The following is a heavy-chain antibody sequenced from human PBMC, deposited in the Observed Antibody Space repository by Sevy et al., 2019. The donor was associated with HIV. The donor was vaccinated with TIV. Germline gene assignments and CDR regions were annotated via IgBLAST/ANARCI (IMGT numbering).Heavy chain of an antibody. D-gene: IGHD6-6*01. J-gene: IGHJ4*02. CDR1: GFTFKSYV. V-gene: IGHV3-23*01. Sequence: GGSLRLSCAASGFTFKSYVMSWVRQAPGKGLEWVSGISGSGGSTYYADSVKGRFIISRDNYKNTLYLEMNSLRAEDTAVYYCAKASSIAAGFAYWGQGTLVTVSS. CDR3: AKASSIAAGFAY. CDR2: ISGSGGST.